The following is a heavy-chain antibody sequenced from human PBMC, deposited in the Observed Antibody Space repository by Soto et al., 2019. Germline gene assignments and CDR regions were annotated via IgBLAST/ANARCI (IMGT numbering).Heavy chain of an antibody. V-gene: IGHV3-7*05. CDR1: GFTFSSYW. CDR2: IKQDGSEK. J-gene: IGHJ5*02. D-gene: IGHD2-2*01. CDR3: ARDLGCSSTSCYGENWFDP. Sequence: GGSLRLSCAASGFTFSSYWMSWVRQAPGKGLEWVANIKQDGSEKYYVDSVKGRFTISRDNAKNSLYLQMNGLRAEDTAVYYCARDLGCSSTSCYGENWFDPWGQGTLVTVSS.